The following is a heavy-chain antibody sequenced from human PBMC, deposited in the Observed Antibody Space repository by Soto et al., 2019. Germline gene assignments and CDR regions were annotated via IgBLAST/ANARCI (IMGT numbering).Heavy chain of an antibody. D-gene: IGHD6-19*01. V-gene: IGHV1-46*01. CDR1: GYTFTSYY. J-gene: IGHJ4*02. CDR2: SHVGPDTT. Sequence: QVQLEQSGAEVKKPGASMKVSCQASGYTFTSYYIHWVRQAPGQGLEWMGVSHVGPDTTMYAQKFQGRVTMTRDTSTSTGYMELSSLISEDTAVYFCARESSGTQYFDYWGQGTLVTVSS. CDR3: ARESSGTQYFDY.